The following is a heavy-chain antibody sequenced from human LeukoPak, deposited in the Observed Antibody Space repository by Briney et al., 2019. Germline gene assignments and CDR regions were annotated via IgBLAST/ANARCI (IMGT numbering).Heavy chain of an antibody. CDR3: ARGGRCSSTSCYRGGYYYYMDV. D-gene: IGHD2-2*02. V-gene: IGHV4-34*01. CDR2: INHSGST. J-gene: IGHJ6*03. CDR1: VGSFSGYY. Sequence: PSETLSLTCAVYVGSFSGYYWSWIRQPPGKGLEWIGEINHSGSTNYNPSLKSRVTISVDTSKNQFSLKLSSVTAADTAVYYCARGGRCSSTSCYRGGYYYYMDVWGKGTTVTVSS.